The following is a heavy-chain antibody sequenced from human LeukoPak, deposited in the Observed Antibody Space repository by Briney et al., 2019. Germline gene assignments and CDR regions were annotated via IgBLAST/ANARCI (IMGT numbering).Heavy chain of an antibody. J-gene: IGHJ6*02. CDR2: ISYDGSNK. Sequence: GGSLRLSCAASGFTFSTYGMHWVRQAPGKGLEWVSLISYDGSNKFYADSVKGRFTTSRDNSKNTLYLQMNSLRAEDTAVYYCARRLYDFWSGYWPSGGMDVWGQGTTVTVSS. D-gene: IGHD3-3*01. CDR3: ARRLYDFWSGYWPSGGMDV. CDR1: GFTFSTYG. V-gene: IGHV3-30*03.